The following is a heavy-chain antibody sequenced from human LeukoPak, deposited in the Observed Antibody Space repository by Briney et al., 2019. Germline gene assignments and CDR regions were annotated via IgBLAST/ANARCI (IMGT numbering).Heavy chain of an antibody. Sequence: PGGSLRLSCAASGFTFDDYSMHWVRQAPGKGLEWVSLISWDGGSTYYADSVKGRFTISRDNSKNSLYLQMNSLRTEDTALYYCAKDRSAFRPGNWGSFDYWGQGTLVTVSS. V-gene: IGHV3-43*01. J-gene: IGHJ4*02. CDR3: AKDRSAFRPGNWGSFDY. D-gene: IGHD7-27*01. CDR1: GFTFDDYS. CDR2: ISWDGGST.